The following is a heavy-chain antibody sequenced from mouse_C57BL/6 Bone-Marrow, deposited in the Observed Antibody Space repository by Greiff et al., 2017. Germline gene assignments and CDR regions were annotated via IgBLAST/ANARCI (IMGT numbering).Heavy chain of an antibody. Sequence: QVQLKQSGAELVRPGASIKLFRQASCHTFPDYYITRVKQRPGQGLGGIARVYSGCGNTYYNEKFKGKATLTAEKSSSTAYMQLSSLTSEDSAVYFCARSYYGSSYYFDYWGQGTTLTVSS. V-gene: IGHV1-76*01. CDR3: ARSYYGSSYYFDY. D-gene: IGHD1-1*01. J-gene: IGHJ2*01. CDR2: VYSGCGNT. CDR1: CHTFPDYY.